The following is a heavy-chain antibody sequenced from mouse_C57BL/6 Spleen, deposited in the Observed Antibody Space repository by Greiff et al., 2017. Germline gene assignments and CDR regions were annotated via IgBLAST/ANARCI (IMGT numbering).Heavy chain of an antibody. Sequence: QVQLQQSGAELVRPGASVTLSCKASGYTFTDYEMHWVKQTPVHGLEWIGAIDPETGGTAYNQKFKGKAILTAEKSSSTAYMELRSLTSEDSAVYYCTYYYGRGNYFDYRGQGTTLTVSS. J-gene: IGHJ2*01. CDR2: IDPETGGT. V-gene: IGHV1-15*01. CDR3: TYYYGRGNYFDY. CDR1: GYTFTDYE. D-gene: IGHD1-1*01.